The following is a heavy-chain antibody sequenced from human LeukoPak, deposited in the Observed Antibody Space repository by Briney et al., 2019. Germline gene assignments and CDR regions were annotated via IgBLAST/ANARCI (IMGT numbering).Heavy chain of an antibody. CDR2: ISNNGGYT. Sequence: PGGSLRLSCAASGFTFSSSAMSWVRQAPGKGLEWVSAISNNGGYTYYADSVQGRFTISRDNSKSTLCLQMNSLRAEDTAVYYCTKDRGYNSDWYVDWGQGTLVTVSS. CDR3: TKDRGYNSDWYVD. J-gene: IGHJ4*02. CDR1: GFTFSSSA. V-gene: IGHV3-23*01. D-gene: IGHD6-19*01.